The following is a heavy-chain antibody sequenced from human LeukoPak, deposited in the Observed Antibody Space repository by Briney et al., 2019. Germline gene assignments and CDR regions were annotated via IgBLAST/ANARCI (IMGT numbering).Heavy chain of an antibody. Sequence: ASVKVSCTASGYTFTDYYMHWVRQAPGQGLEWMGRINPYSGGTNYAQKFQGRVTMTRDTSISTAYRELSRLKSDDTAVYYCARDYSSGWYVYWGQGTLVTVSS. D-gene: IGHD6-19*01. CDR3: ARDYSSGWYVY. V-gene: IGHV1-2*06. CDR2: INPYSGGT. J-gene: IGHJ4*02. CDR1: GYTFTDYY.